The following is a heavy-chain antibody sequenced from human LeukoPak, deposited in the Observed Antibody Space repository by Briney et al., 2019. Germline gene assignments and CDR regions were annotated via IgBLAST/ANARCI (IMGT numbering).Heavy chain of an antibody. D-gene: IGHD2-21*02. V-gene: IGHV4-39*01. CDR3: ARHVRVVTAQLYWYFDL. J-gene: IGHJ2*01. Sequence: SETLSLTCAVSGGSISSDLYSWGWIRQTPGKGLEWIGSVHYSGSTYSKSRVTISIDMSKNQISLALSSVTAADTAVYYCARHVRVVTAQLYWYFDLWGRGSLVTVSS. CDR1: GGSISSDLYS. CDR2: VHYSGST.